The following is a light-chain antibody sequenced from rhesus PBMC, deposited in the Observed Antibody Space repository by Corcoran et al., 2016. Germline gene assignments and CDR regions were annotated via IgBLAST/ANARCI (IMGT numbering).Light chain of an antibody. CDR3: QQYNNWNS. V-gene: IGKV3-24*04. CDR2: DAS. J-gene: IGKJ2*01. CDR1: QSVGSN. Sequence: ETVVTQSPATLSLSPGERATLSCRASQSVGSNLAWYHQRPGQAPKLLIYDASSRATGIPDRFSGRGSGTEFNLTISSLEPEDVGVYYCQQYNNWNSFGQGTKVEIK.